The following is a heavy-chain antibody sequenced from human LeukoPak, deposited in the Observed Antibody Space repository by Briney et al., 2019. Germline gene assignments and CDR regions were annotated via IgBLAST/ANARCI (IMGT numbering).Heavy chain of an antibody. Sequence: SETLSLTCTVSGGSISSYYWSWIRQPAGKGLEWIGRIYTSGSTNYNPSLKSRVTMSVDTSKNQFSLKLSSVTAADTAVYYCARDQRYCSSTSCYLGYYYYYYGIDVWGQGTTVTVSS. J-gene: IGHJ6*02. D-gene: IGHD2-2*01. V-gene: IGHV4-4*07. CDR3: ARDQRYCSSTSCYLGYYYYYYGIDV. CDR1: GGSISSYY. CDR2: IYTSGST.